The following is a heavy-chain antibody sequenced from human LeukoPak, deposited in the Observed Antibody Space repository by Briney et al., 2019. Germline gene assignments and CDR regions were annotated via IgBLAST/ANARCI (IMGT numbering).Heavy chain of an antibody. CDR2: IKQDGRDK. CDR1: GFTFSSYW. J-gene: IGHJ4*02. CDR3: VRYFTAVAPTLRLDY. V-gene: IGHV3-7*03. Sequence: GGSLRLSCAASGFTFSSYWMNWVRQAPGKGLEWVATIKQDGRDKYYEDSVKGRFTISRDDAKNSLYLQMNSLRVEDTAVYHCVRYFTAVAPTLRLDYWGQGTLVTVSS. D-gene: IGHD6-19*01.